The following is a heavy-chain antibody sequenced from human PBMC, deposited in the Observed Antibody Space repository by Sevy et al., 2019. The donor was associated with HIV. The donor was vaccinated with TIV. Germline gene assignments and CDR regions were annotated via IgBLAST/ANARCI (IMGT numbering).Heavy chain of an antibody. CDR2: INYSGDVI. Sequence: GGSLRLSCAASGFTFSDYWMTWVRQAPGKGLESISCINYSGDVIHYTDSVKGRFTISRDNAKKSLSLEMNSLRAEDTAVYYCARDLPPSATTVAHFDYWGQGTLVTVSS. CDR3: ARDLPPSATTVAHFDY. D-gene: IGHD4-17*01. CDR1: GFTFSDYW. V-gene: IGHV3-11*04. J-gene: IGHJ4*02.